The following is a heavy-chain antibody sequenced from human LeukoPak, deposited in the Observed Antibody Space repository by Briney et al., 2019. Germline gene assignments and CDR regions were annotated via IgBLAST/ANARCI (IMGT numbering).Heavy chain of an antibody. CDR3: ARVPYMDV. CDR1: GGSFSGYY. CDR2: INHSGDT. Sequence: PSETLSLTCTFYGGSFSGYYWGWLRQPPGKGLEWIGEINHSGDTNCNPSLKSRVIISVDTSKNQFSLKLNSVTAADTSVYYCARVPYMDVWGKGTTVTVSS. V-gene: IGHV4-34*01. J-gene: IGHJ6*03.